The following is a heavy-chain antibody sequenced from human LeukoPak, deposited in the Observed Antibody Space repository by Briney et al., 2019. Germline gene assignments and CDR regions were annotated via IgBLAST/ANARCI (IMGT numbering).Heavy chain of an antibody. Sequence: PGGSLRLSCAASGFTFSSYSMNWVRQAPGKGLEWVSSISSSSSYKYYADSVKGRFTISRDNAKNSLYLKMNSLRAEDTAVYYCARAHSSSLAWFDPWGQGTLVTVSS. CDR1: GFTFSSYS. CDR2: ISSSSSYK. V-gene: IGHV3-21*01. J-gene: IGHJ5*02. CDR3: ARAHSSSLAWFDP. D-gene: IGHD6-13*01.